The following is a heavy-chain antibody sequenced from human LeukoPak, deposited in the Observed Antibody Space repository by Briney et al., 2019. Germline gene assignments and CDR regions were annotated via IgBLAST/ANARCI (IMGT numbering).Heavy chain of an antibody. Sequence: PSETLSLTCTVSGGSISSGGYYWSWIRQHPGKGLEWTGYIYYSGSTYYNPSLKSRVTISVDTSKNQFSLKLSSVTAADTAVYYCARIRDYYDSSIYYYYYGMDVWGQGTTVTVSS. V-gene: IGHV4-31*03. CDR3: ARIRDYYDSSIYYYYYGMDV. CDR1: GGSISSGGYY. J-gene: IGHJ6*02. CDR2: IYYSGST. D-gene: IGHD3-22*01.